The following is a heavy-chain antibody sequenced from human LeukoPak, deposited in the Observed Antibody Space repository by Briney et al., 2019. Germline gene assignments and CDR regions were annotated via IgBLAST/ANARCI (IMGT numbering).Heavy chain of an antibody. CDR2: INPNSGGT. D-gene: IGHD3-16*02. CDR1: GYTFTGYY. CDR3: ARAHKVMITFGGVIAGPDY. Sequence: GASVKVSCKASGYTFTGYYMHWVRQAPGQGLEWMGWINPNSGGTNHAQKFQGRVTMTRDTSISTAYMELSRLRSDDTAVYYCARAHKVMITFGGVIAGPDYWGQGTLVTVSS. V-gene: IGHV1-2*02. J-gene: IGHJ4*02.